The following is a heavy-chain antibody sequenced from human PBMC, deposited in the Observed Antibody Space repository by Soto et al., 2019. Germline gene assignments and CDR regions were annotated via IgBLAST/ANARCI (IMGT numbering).Heavy chain of an antibody. D-gene: IGHD2-15*01. CDR3: ATTTSIVPPALHY. J-gene: IGHJ4*02. CDR2: IFWNDDK. CDR1: GFSLSTNGVG. Sequence: QITLRESGPTLVEPTQTLTLTCTFSGFSLSTNGVGVGWVRQPPGEALEWLALIFWNDDKRYSPFLRNRLTIPQDTSKNPVDPTNAHLGPVDTATYYFATTTSIVPPALHYWGQGTLVTLSS. V-gene: IGHV2-5*01.